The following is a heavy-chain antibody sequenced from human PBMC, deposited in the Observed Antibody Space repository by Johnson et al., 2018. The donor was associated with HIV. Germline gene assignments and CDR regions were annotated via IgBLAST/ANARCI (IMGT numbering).Heavy chain of an antibody. J-gene: IGHJ3*02. D-gene: IGHD6-13*01. Sequence: VQLVESGGVVVQPGGSLRLSCAVSGFAFDDYAMHWVRQAPGKGLEWVSLISWDGNSTYYGDSVKGRFTISRENGENSLYLQMNSLSAEDTAVYYFSGYIIAAVGISAFDIWGQGTLVTVSS. CDR2: ISWDGNST. CDR1: GFAFDDYA. V-gene: IGHV3-43D*03. CDR3: SGYIIAAVGISAFDI.